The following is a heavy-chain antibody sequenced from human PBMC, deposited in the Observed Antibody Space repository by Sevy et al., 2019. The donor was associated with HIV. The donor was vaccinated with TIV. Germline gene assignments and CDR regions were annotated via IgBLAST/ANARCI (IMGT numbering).Heavy chain of an antibody. CDR2: ISGSGGST. D-gene: IGHD3-3*01. V-gene: IGHV3-23*01. Sequence: GGSLRLSCATSGFIFGTHAMSWVSQAPGKGLEWVSGISGSGGSTYYADSVKGRFTISRDKSKKTLYLQVNSLRAEDTAVYYCAKGVYDFWSGRSDIFDIWGQGSMVTVSS. CDR3: AKGVYDFWSGRSDIFDI. CDR1: GFIFGTHA. J-gene: IGHJ3*02.